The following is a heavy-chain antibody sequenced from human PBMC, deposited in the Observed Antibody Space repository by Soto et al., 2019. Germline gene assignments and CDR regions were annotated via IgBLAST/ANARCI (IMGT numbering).Heavy chain of an antibody. CDR1: GFTFSYHS. Sequence: QVQLVESGGGVVQPGRSLRLSCAASGFTFSYHSLNWVRQAPGKGLEWVAVISYDGDNKYIAESVKGRFTISRDNSKNTVSLQMNSLRAEDTAMDFCARGTTTSAFAAMDIGGQCTTVTVSS. CDR3: ARGTTTSAFAAMDI. V-gene: IGHV3-30-3*01. J-gene: IGHJ6*02. D-gene: IGHD1-1*01. CDR2: ISYDGDNK.